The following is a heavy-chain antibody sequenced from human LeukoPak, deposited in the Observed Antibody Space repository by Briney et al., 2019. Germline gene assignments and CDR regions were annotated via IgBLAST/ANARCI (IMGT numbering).Heavy chain of an antibody. Sequence: SETLSLTCAVYGGSFSGYYWSWIRQPPGKGLEWIGEINHSGSTNYNPSLKSRVTISADTSKNQFSLRLSSVTAADTAVYYCARGLNNRKSGRRFDVFEIWGQGTMVTVSS. D-gene: IGHD1-14*01. J-gene: IGHJ3*02. CDR2: INHSGST. CDR3: ARGLNNRKSGRRFDVFEI. CDR1: GGSFSGYY. V-gene: IGHV4-34*01.